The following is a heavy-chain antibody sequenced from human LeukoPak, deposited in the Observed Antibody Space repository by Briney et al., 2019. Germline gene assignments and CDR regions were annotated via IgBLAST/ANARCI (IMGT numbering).Heavy chain of an antibody. D-gene: IGHD2-8*01. V-gene: IGHV4-31*03. CDR2: IYYSGNT. CDR1: GGSISSGAYY. Sequence: PSETLSLTCTVSGGSISSGAYYWSWIRQHPGKGLEWIGYIYYSGNTYYTPSLRSRVTISVDTSKNQFSLKLTSVTAADTAVYYCARDLGYCTNGVCHTRFDYWGQGTLVAVSS. J-gene: IGHJ4*02. CDR3: ARDLGYCTNGVCHTRFDY.